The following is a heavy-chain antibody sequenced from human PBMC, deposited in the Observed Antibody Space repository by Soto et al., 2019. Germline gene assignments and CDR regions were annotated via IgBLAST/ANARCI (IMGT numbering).Heavy chain of an antibody. CDR1: GASISSGPYS. D-gene: IGHD2-15*01. V-gene: IGHV4-30-2*01. Sequence: QLQLQQSGSGLEKPSQTLSLTCTVSGASISSGPYSWNWLRQTPGKGLEWIGFIYHSGSTTYSPSLKNRVTISIDKSQDQFSLILQSVTAADTGVYFCAQGGIREGLKHFSAWGQGTLVVVSS. CDR3: AQGGIREGLKHFSA. CDR2: IYHSGST. J-gene: IGHJ5*02.